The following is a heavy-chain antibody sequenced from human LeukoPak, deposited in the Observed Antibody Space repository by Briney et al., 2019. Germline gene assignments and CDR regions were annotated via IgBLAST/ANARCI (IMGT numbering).Heavy chain of an antibody. CDR2: IYHSGST. CDR3: ARGRGSPYYYYYMDV. Sequence: SETLSLTCTVSGYSISSDYYWGWIRQPPGKGLEWIGSIYHSGSTFYNPSLKSRVTISVDTSKNQFSLKLSSVTAADTAVYYCARGRGSPYYYYYMDVWGKGTTVTVSS. J-gene: IGHJ6*03. CDR1: GYSISSDYY. D-gene: IGHD3-16*01. V-gene: IGHV4-38-2*02.